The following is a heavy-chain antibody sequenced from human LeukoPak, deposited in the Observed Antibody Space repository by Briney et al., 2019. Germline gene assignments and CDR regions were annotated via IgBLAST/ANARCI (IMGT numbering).Heavy chain of an antibody. CDR2: IYTSGST. D-gene: IGHD2-21*02. V-gene: IGHV4-4*07. CDR1: GGSISSYY. J-gene: IGHJ4*02. CDR3: ARRSPYCGSDCYVFDY. Sequence: SETLSLTCTVSGGSISSYYWSWIRQPAGKGLEWIGRIYTSGSTNYNPSLKSRVTMSVDTSKNQFSLKLSSVTAADTAVYYCARRSPYCGSDCYVFDYWGQGTLVTVSS.